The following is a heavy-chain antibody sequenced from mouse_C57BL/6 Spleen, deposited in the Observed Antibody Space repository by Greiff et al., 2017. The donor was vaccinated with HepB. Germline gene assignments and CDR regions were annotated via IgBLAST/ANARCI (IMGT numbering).Heavy chain of an antibody. D-gene: IGHD2-5*01. CDR2: IHPNSGST. Sequence: QVQLQQPGAELEKPGASVKLSCKASGYTFTSYWMHWVKQRPGQGLEWIGMIHPNSGSTNYNEKFKSKATLTVDKSSSTAYMQLSSLTSEDSAVYYCARLGDSNSFDYWGQGTTLTVSS. CDR1: GYTFTSYW. V-gene: IGHV1-64*01. CDR3: ARLGDSNSFDY. J-gene: IGHJ2*01.